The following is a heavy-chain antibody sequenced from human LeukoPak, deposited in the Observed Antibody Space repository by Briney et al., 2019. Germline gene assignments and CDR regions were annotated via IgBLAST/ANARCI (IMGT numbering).Heavy chain of an antibody. D-gene: IGHD5-18*01. CDR2: ISGSGDSA. CDR1: GFTFSSHA. CDR3: AKDGDTSIYYYFYMDV. V-gene: IGHV3-23*01. Sequence: GGSLRLSCAASGFTFSSHAMSWVRQAPGKGLEWVSAISGSGDSAYYADSVKGRFTISRDNSKNTLYLQMNSLRAEDTAIYHCAKDGDTSIYYYFYMDVWGKGTTVTVSS. J-gene: IGHJ6*03.